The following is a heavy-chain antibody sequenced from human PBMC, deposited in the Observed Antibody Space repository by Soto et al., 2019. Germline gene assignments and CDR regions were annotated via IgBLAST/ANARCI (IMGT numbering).Heavy chain of an antibody. J-gene: IGHJ6*02. CDR3: AKDIQPYSYGYYYYYYGMDV. V-gene: IGHV3-43*02. D-gene: IGHD5-18*01. CDR1: KFTFASYV. CDR2: ISFDGTNK. Sequence: GESLKISCTASKFTFASYVVHWVRQAPGEGLEWVALISFDGTNKYYADSVKGRFTISRDNSKNSLYLQMNSLRTEDTALYYCAKDIQPYSYGYYYYYYGMDVWGQGTTVTVSS.